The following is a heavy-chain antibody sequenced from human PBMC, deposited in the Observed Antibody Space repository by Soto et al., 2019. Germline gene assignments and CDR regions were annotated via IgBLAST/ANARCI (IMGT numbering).Heavy chain of an antibody. CDR3: ARGSWGDIVVVRAADPRDAFDI. V-gene: IGHV6-1*01. Sequence: SQTLSLTCAISGDSVSSNSAAWNWTRQSPSRGLEWLGRTYYRSKWYNDYAVSVKSRITINPDTSKNQFSLQLNSVTPEDTAVYYCARGSWGDIVVVRAADPRDAFDIWGQGTMVTVSS. D-gene: IGHD2-2*01. CDR2: TYYRSKWYN. J-gene: IGHJ3*02. CDR1: GDSVSSNSAA.